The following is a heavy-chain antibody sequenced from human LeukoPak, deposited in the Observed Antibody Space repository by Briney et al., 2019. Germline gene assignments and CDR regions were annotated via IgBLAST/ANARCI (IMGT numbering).Heavy chain of an antibody. CDR2: IRTKTNNYAT. Sequence: PGGSLRLSCAASGFTFSGSAMHWVRQASGKGLEWVGRIRTKTNNYATAYIASVRGRFTISRGDSKNTAYLQMNSLKTEDTAVYYCTGRDDYGDYWGQGILVTVSS. CDR1: GFTFSGSA. J-gene: IGHJ4*02. V-gene: IGHV3-73*01. CDR3: TGRDDYGDY. D-gene: IGHD1-26*01.